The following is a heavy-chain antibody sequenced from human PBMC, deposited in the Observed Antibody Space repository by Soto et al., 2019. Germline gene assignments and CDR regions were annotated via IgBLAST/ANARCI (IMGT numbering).Heavy chain of an antibody. V-gene: IGHV3-21*01. CDR3: AGVIWFGDYYEGGFDY. Sequence: NPGGSLRLSCAASGFTFSSYSMNWVRQAPGKGLEWVSSISSSSSYIYYADSVKGRFTISRDNAKNSLYLQMNSLRAEDTAVYYCAGVIWFGDYYEGGFDYWGQGTLVTVSS. D-gene: IGHD3-10*01. CDR1: GFTFSSYS. CDR2: ISSSSSYI. J-gene: IGHJ4*02.